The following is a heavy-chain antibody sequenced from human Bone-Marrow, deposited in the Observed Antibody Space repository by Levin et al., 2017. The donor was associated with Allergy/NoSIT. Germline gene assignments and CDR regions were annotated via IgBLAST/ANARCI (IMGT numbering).Heavy chain of an antibody. CDR3: TTEGGGVVVESYFDY. J-gene: IGHJ4*02. D-gene: IGHD2-15*01. V-gene: IGHV3-15*01. CDR2: IKSKTDGGTT. Sequence: RAGGSLRLSCAASGFTFSNAWMSWVRQAPGKGLEWVGRIKSKTDGGTTDYAAPVKGRFTISRDDSKNTLYLQMNSLKTEDTAVYYCTTEGGGVVVESYFDYWGQGTLVTVSS. CDR1: GFTFSNAW.